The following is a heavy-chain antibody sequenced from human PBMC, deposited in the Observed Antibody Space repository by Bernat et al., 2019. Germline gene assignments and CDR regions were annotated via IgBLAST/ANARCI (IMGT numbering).Heavy chain of an antibody. Sequence: EVQLGESGGGMVRPGGSLRLSCAASGFTFDDYGMRWVRQAPGKGLEWVCGINWNGGSTGYADSVKGRFTIARDNAKNSLYLQMNSLRAEDTALYYCARRILTGNSDYFDYWGQGALVTVSS. CDR3: ARRILTGNSDYFDY. V-gene: IGHV3-20*04. CDR1: GFTFDDYG. D-gene: IGHD3-9*01. J-gene: IGHJ4*02. CDR2: INWNGGST.